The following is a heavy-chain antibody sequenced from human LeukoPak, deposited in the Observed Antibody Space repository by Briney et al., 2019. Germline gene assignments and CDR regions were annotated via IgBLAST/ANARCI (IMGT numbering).Heavy chain of an antibody. Sequence: QAGGSLRLSCAASGFTFSSYAMSWVRQAPGKGLEWVSAISGSGGSTYYADSVKGRFTISRDNSKNTLYLQMNSLRAEDTAVYYCARGGRREGPYSSSSFDYWGQGTLVTVSS. CDR3: ARGGRREGPYSSSSFDY. CDR2: ISGSGGST. D-gene: IGHD6-6*01. CDR1: GFTFSSYA. J-gene: IGHJ4*02. V-gene: IGHV3-23*01.